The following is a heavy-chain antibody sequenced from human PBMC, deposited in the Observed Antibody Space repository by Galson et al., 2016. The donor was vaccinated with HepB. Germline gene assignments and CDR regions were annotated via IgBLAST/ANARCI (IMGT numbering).Heavy chain of an antibody. D-gene: IGHD3-3*01. CDR1: GFTFGDYA. CDR2: ISSKAYGGTT. J-gene: IGHJ6*03. V-gene: IGHV3-49*03. CDR3: TRVYYDFWSGYSRYMDV. Sequence: SLRLSCATSGFTFGDYAMSWFRQAPGKGLEWVGFISSKAYGGTTEYAASVIGRFTISRDDSKSIAYLQMNSLKTEDTAVYYCTRVYYDFWSGYSRYMDVWGKGTTVTVSS.